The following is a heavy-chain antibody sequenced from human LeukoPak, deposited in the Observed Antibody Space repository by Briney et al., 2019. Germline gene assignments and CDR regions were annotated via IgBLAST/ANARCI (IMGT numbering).Heavy chain of an antibody. CDR1: GFTFSSYA. D-gene: IGHD5-18*01. CDR3: AKDSQGYSYGYFAFDI. V-gene: IGHV3-23*01. J-gene: IGHJ3*02. Sequence: GGSLRLSCAASGFTFSSYAMSWARQAPGKGLEWVSAISGSGGSTYYADSVKGRFTISRDNSKNTLYLQMNSLRAEDTAVYYCAKDSQGYSYGYFAFDIWGQGTMVTVSS. CDR2: ISGSGGST.